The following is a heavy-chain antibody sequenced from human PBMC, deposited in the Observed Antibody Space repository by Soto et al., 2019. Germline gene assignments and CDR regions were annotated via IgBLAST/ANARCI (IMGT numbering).Heavy chain of an antibody. J-gene: IGHJ3*02. D-gene: IGHD4-17*01. Sequence: EVQLLESGGGLVQPGGSLRLSCAASGFTFSNYAMSWVRQAPGKGLEWVSAISGSGGGTYYADSVKGRFTIDIDNSKNTLYLQMNSLRAEDTAVYYCAKCMTTVTTFPFDIWGQGTMVTVSS. CDR1: GFTFSNYA. CDR3: AKCMTTVTTFPFDI. CDR2: ISGSGGGT. V-gene: IGHV3-23*01.